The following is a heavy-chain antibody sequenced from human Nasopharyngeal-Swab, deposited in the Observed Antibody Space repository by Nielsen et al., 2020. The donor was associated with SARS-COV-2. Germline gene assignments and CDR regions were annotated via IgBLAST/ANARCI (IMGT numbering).Heavy chain of an antibody. Sequence: GESLKISCAASGFTFSSYAMSWVRQAPGKGLEWVSAISGSGGSTYYADSVKGRFTISRDNSKNTLYLQMNSLRAEDTAVYYCAKDVMSYSGSYFTGYWGQGTLVTVSS. CDR1: GFTFSSYA. J-gene: IGHJ4*02. CDR2: ISGSGGST. CDR3: AKDVMSYSGSYFTGY. D-gene: IGHD1-26*01. V-gene: IGHV3-23*01.